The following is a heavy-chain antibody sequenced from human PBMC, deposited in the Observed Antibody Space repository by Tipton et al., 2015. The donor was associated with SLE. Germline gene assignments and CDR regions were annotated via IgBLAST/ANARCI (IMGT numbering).Heavy chain of an antibody. V-gene: IGHV3-66*02. Sequence: SLRLSCSASGFTFRSTAMHWVRQAPGKGLEWVSVIYSGGSTYYADSVKGRFTISRDNSKNTLYLQMNSLRAEDTAVYYCARCLSTVDYSDYFDYWGQGTLVTVSS. D-gene: IGHD3-9*01. J-gene: IGHJ4*02. CDR1: GFTFRSTA. CDR2: IYSGGST. CDR3: ARCLSTVDYSDYFDY.